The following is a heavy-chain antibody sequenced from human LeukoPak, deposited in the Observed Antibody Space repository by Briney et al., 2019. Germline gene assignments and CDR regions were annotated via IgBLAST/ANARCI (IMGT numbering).Heavy chain of an antibody. D-gene: IGHD3-10*01. CDR1: RGSIKHTRYY. V-gene: IGHV4-39*01. CDR3: ATHKEGCYFYA. J-gene: IGHJ5*02. CDR2: VYYFGNA. Sequence: SDTQSLTRSLCRGSIKHTRYYWRWIRPSPGKGLEWFGSVYYFGNAYYRPSLLSRATISIDTSKKLISLTLTSVTARDTGIYYCATHKEGCYFYAWGQGTLVTVSS.